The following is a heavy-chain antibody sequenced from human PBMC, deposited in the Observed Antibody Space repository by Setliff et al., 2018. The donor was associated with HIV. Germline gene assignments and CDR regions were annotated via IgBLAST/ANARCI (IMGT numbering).Heavy chain of an antibody. CDR1: GYTFTSYG. CDR2: ISAYNGNT. D-gene: IGHD2-15*01. V-gene: IGHV1-18*01. Sequence: ASVKVSCKASGYTFTSYGISWVRQAPGQGLEWMGWISAYNGNTNYAQKLQGRATMTTDTSTSTAYMELRSLRSDDTAVYYCARDETVVAATLLSCDMDVWGKGTTVTVSS. CDR3: ARDETVVAATLLSCDMDV. J-gene: IGHJ6*03.